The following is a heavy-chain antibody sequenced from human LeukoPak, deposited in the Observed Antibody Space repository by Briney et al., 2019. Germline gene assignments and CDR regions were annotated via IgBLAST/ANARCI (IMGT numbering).Heavy chain of an antibody. CDR1: GFTFSSYG. Sequence: GGSLRLSCAASGFTFSSYGMHWVRQAPGKGLEWVAVIWYDGSNKYYADSVKGRFTISRDNSKNTLYLQMNSLRAEDTAVYYCARGSDDFWSGYRGRGFDYWGQGTLVTVSS. J-gene: IGHJ4*02. V-gene: IGHV3-33*01. D-gene: IGHD3-3*01. CDR2: IWYDGSNK. CDR3: ARGSDDFWSGYRGRGFDY.